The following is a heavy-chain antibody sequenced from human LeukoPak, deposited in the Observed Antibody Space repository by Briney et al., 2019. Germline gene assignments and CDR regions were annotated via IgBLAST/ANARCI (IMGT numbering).Heavy chain of an antibody. V-gene: IGHV4-59*08. Sequence: SETLSLTCTVSGGSISGYYWSWIRQPPGKGLEWIGYIYYSGSTNYNPSLKSRVTISVDTSKNQFSLKLSSVTAADTAVYYCARHYYHCSGGSCAEGFDYWGQGTLVTVSS. CDR1: GGSISGYY. J-gene: IGHJ4*02. CDR2: IYYSGST. D-gene: IGHD2-15*01. CDR3: ARHYYHCSGGSCAEGFDY.